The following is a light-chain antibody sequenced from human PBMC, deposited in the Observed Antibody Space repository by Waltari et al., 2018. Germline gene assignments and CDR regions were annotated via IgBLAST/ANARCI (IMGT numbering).Light chain of an antibody. CDR1: SGDIGVFHY. V-gene: IGLV2-14*03. Sequence: QSALTQPASVSGSPGQPITISCTGTSGDIGVFHYVSWYQQHPGKVPKLLIYAVSKRPSVFSNRFSGSKSGNTASLTISGLQAEDEADYYCSSYTNSNTWVFGGGTKLTVL. J-gene: IGLJ3*02. CDR3: SSYTNSNTWV. CDR2: AVS.